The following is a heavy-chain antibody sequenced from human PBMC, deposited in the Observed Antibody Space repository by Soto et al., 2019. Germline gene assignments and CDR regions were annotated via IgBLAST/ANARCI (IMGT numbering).Heavy chain of an antibody. CDR2: IYYSGST. CDR3: ARQVVRFDCMDV. CDR1: GGSISSYY. D-gene: IGHD3-9*01. V-gene: IGHV4-59*08. Sequence: SETLSLTCTVSGGSISSYYWSWIRQPPGKGLEWIGYIYYSGSTNYNPSLKSRVTISVDTSKNQFSLKLSSVTAADTAVYYCARQVVRFDCMDVWDKGTTVTVSS. J-gene: IGHJ6*04.